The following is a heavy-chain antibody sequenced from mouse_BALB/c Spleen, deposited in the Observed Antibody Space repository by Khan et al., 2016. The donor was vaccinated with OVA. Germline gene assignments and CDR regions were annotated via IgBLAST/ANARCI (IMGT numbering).Heavy chain of an antibody. V-gene: IGHV1S132*01. J-gene: IGHJ1*01. D-gene: IGHD2-4*01. Sequence: QVQLQQSGTELVRPGASVKLSCKTSGYIFTSNWIHWVKQRSGQGLEWIARIYPGTGSIYYNEKFKGKATLTADNSSSTAYMQLSSLKSEDSAVYFCAICYDYETSYFDVWGAGTTVTVSS. CDR1: GYIFTSNW. CDR3: AICYDYETSYFDV. CDR2: IYPGTGSI.